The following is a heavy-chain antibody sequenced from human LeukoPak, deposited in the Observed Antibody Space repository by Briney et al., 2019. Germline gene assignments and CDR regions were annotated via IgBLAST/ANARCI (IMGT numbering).Heavy chain of an antibody. D-gene: IGHD6-13*01. CDR1: GGSISSHS. J-gene: IGHJ2*01. V-gene: IGHV4-59*08. CDR3: ARRGIQNWYSDL. CDR2: IDYTGST. Sequence: SETLSLTCSVSGGSISSHSWGWIRQPPGKGLEWIAYIDYTGSTNYNPSLKSRVTISVDTSNNLFSLELNSVTAADTAVYYCARRGIQNWYSDLWGRGTLVTVSS.